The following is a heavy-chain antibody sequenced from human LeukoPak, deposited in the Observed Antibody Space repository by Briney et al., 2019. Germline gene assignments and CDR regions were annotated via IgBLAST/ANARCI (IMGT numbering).Heavy chain of an antibody. V-gene: IGHV4-34*01. CDR2: INHSGST. Sequence: SETLSLTCAVYGGSFSGYYWSWIRQPPGKGLEWIGEINHSGSTNYNPSLKGRVTISVDTSKNQFSLKLSSVTAADTAVYYCARNMGMAYFFDYWGQGTLVTVSS. J-gene: IGHJ4*02. D-gene: IGHD5-24*01. CDR3: ARNMGMAYFFDY. CDR1: GGSFSGYY.